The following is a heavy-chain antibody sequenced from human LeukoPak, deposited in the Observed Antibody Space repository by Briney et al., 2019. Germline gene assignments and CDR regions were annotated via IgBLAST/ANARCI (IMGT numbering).Heavy chain of an antibody. J-gene: IGHJ4*02. Sequence: GASVKVSCKVSGYTLTELSMHWVRQAPGKWLEWMGGFDPEDGETIYAQKFQGRVTMTEDTSTVTAYMELSSLRSEDTAVYYCATVAGMAAAGFDYWGQGTLVTVSS. CDR3: ATVAGMAAAGFDY. D-gene: IGHD6-13*01. CDR1: GYTLTELS. CDR2: FDPEDGET. V-gene: IGHV1-24*01.